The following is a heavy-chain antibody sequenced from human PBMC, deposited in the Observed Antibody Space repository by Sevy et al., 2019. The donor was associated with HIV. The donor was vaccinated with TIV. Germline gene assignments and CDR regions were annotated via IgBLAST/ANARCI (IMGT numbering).Heavy chain of an antibody. D-gene: IGHD3-3*01. CDR3: AKDHYDYRTGYYGYYGMDV. CDR1: GFSFSTYT. CDR2: ISSSSNYI. V-gene: IGHV3-21*01. Sequence: GGSLRLSCAASGFSFSTYTMNWVRQAPGKGLEWVSSISSSSNYIYYEDSVKGRFTISRDKVKDTLYLQMNSLRPEDTAVYYCAKDHYDYRTGYYGYYGMDVWGQGTTVTVSS. J-gene: IGHJ6*02.